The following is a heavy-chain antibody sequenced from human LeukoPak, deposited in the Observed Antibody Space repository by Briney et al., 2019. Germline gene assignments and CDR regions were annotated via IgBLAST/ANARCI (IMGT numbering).Heavy chain of an antibody. D-gene: IGHD6-6*01. CDR2: TSWNSGSI. CDR1: GFTFDDYA. Sequence: PGGSLRLSCAASGFTFDDYAMHWVRQVPGKGLEWVSGTSWNSGSIEYADSVKGRFTISRDNAKKSLFLQMNSLRAEDTALYYCARDPSYSSSSPYFDYWGQGVLVTVSS. V-gene: IGHV3-9*01. J-gene: IGHJ4*02. CDR3: ARDPSYSSSSPYFDY.